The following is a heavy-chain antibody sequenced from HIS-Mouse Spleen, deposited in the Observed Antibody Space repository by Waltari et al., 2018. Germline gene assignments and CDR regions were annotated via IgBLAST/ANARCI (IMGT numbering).Heavy chain of an antibody. J-gene: IGHJ5*02. CDR1: GGSISSGGYY. CDR2: IYYRGST. CDR3: ARETITMVRGVINWFDP. V-gene: IGHV4-31*03. Sequence: QVQLQESGPGLVKPSQTLSLTCTVSGGSISSGGYYCSWIRQPPGKGLEWIGYIYYRGSTYYNPSLKSRVTISVDTSKNQFSLKLSSVTAADTAVYYCARETITMVRGVINWFDPWGQGTLVTVSS. D-gene: IGHD3-10*01.